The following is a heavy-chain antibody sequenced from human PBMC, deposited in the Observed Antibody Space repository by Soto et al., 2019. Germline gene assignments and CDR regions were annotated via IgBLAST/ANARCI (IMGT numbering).Heavy chain of an antibody. J-gene: IGHJ4*02. CDR1: GFPLSTSGVG. V-gene: IGHV2-5*01. CDR3: AHLVVAGNTYYFDS. CDR2: IYWNDDK. Sequence: QITLKASGPTLVKPTQTLTLTCTFSGFPLSTSGVGVGWIRQPPGKALDWLTFIYWNDDKRNSPFLKSRLTITKDTSKNPVVLTMTNMDPVDTATYYCAHLVVAGNTYYFDSWGQGTLVTVSS. D-gene: IGHD2-15*01.